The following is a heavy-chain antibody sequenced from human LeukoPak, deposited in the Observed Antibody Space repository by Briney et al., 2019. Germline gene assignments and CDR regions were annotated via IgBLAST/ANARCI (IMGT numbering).Heavy chain of an antibody. CDR1: GYTFTSYY. V-gene: IGHV1-46*01. CDR3: ARGRRYDFWSGYYEGGDY. Sequence: ASVKVSCKASGYTFTSYYMHWVRQVPGQGLEWMGIINPSGGSTSYAQKFQGRVTMTRDTSTSTVYMELSSLRSEDTAVYYCARGRRYDFWSGYYEGGDYWGQGTLVTVSS. D-gene: IGHD3-3*01. J-gene: IGHJ4*02. CDR2: INPSGGST.